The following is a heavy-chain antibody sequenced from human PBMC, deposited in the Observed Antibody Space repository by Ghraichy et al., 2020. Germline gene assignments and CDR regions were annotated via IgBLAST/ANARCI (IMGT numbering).Heavy chain of an antibody. J-gene: IGHJ6*04. D-gene: IGHD2-15*01. V-gene: IGHV3-43*02. Sequence: GSLRLSCTVSGFSLDDYAIHWVRQAPGKGLEWVSLISGNGGNRDYADSVKGRFTISRDNSKSSLFLQMNSLRTEDTALYHCAKGMTGGDYYYYCGLDGGGKGT. CDR2: ISGNGGNR. CDR1: GFSLDDYA. CDR3: AKGMTGGDYYYYCGLDG.